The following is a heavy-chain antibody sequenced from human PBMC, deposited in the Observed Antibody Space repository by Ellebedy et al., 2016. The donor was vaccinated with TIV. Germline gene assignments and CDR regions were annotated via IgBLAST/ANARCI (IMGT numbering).Heavy chain of an antibody. V-gene: IGHV3-49*03. CDR2: IRSKAYGEII. D-gene: IGHD3-22*01. CDR3: TKDEDRGTAAD. CDR1: GFRFGDFA. J-gene: IGHJ4*02. Sequence: PGGSLRLSCTTSGFRFGDFAVSWFRQAPGKGLEWLTCIRSKAYGEIIEYAASVKGRFTISRDDSKSIAYLQMNSLKAEDTAMYYCTKDEDRGTAADWGQGTLVTVSS.